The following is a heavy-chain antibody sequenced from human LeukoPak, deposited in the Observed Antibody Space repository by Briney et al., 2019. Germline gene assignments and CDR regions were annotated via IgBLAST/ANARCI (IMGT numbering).Heavy chain of an antibody. CDR2: IYYSGST. D-gene: IGHD1-26*01. V-gene: IGHV4-59*01. Sequence: PSETLSLTCTVSDGSINTYYWSWIRQSPGKGLQWIGYIYYSGSTNYNPSLKSRVTISVDTSKNQFSLKLSSVTAADTAIYYCAKDHVGSGSFSGAGFDYWGQGTLVTVSS. CDR3: AKDHVGSGSFSGAGFDY. J-gene: IGHJ4*02. CDR1: DGSINTYY.